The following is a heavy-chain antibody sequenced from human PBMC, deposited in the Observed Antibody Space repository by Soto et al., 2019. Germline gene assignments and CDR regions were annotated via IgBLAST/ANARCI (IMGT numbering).Heavy chain of an antibody. V-gene: IGHV3-53*01. Sequence: GGSLRLSCTMSGLTVSGSYMSWVRQAPGKGLEWVSIIYRGDVTYSADSVRGRFTLSSDNSEDTLYLQMNSLRAEDTAVYYCARAVGIAVSGPYFDYWGQGTLVTVSS. CDR2: IYRGDVT. CDR3: ARAVGIAVSGPYFDY. CDR1: GLTVSGSY. D-gene: IGHD6-19*01. J-gene: IGHJ4*02.